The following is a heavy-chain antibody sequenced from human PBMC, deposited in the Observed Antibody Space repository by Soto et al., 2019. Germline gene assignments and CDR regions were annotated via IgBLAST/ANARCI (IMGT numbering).Heavy chain of an antibody. V-gene: IGHV4-59*08. J-gene: IGHJ6*02. CDR2: IYYSGST. CDR1: GGSIGRAY. Sequence: SETLSLARTIPGGSIGRAYCSCAGHPPGKGLEWIGYIYYSGSTNYNPSLKSRVTISVDTSKNQFSLKLSSVTAADTAVYYCATGYDILTGYNSGIYGMDVWGQGTTVT. CDR3: ATGYDILTGYNSGIYGMDV. D-gene: IGHD3-9*01.